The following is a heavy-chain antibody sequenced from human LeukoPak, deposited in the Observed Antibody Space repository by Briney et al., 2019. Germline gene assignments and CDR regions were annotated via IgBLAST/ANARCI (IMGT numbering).Heavy chain of an antibody. Sequence: GGSLRLSCAASGFTFSSYAMSWVRQAPGKGLEWVSYISSSGDTIYYADSVKGRFTISRDNAKSSLYLQMNSLRAEDTAVYYCARVAVAGSVDCWGQGTLVTVSS. D-gene: IGHD6-19*01. CDR1: GFTFSSYA. CDR2: ISSSGDTI. CDR3: ARVAVAGSVDC. V-gene: IGHV3-48*03. J-gene: IGHJ4*02.